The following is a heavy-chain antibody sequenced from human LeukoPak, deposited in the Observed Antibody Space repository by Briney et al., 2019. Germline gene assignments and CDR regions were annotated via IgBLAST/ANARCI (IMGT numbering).Heavy chain of an antibody. J-gene: IGHJ4*02. Sequence: PGGSLRLSCAASQFSISYDWMHWVRQAPGKGLEWVASIKEDGRDIHYLDSVKGRFSISRDNAKNSLYLEMNTLRAEDTAVYYCVRGSGWFFGHWGQGSLVTVSS. D-gene: IGHD6-19*01. CDR3: VRGSGWFFGH. CDR2: IKEDGRDI. CDR1: QFSISYDW. V-gene: IGHV3-7*01.